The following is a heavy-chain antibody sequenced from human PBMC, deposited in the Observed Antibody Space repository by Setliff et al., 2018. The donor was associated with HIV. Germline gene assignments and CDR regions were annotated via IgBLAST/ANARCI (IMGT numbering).Heavy chain of an antibody. D-gene: IGHD1-7*01. Sequence: GGSLRLSCAASGFTFSSYWMHWVRQAPGKGLVWVSRINNDGGTSYADSVKGRSTIFRDNAQNTLYLQMNSLRGEDTAVYDCAGVPTGTTSVFDYWGQGTPVTVS. J-gene: IGHJ4*01. CDR3: AGVPTGTTSVFDY. CDR2: INNDGGT. V-gene: IGHV3-74*01. CDR1: GFTFSSYW.